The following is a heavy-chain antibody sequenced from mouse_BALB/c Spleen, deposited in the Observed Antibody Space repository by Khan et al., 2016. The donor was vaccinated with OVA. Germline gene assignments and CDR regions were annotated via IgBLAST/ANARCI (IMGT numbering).Heavy chain of an antibody. J-gene: IGHJ2*01. CDR3: ARVYGGDFDY. D-gene: IGHD1-1*01. CDR2: ISYSGNT. CDR1: GYSITSDYA. Sequence: EVQLQESGPGLVKPSQSLSLICTVTGYSITSDYAWNWIRQFPGNKLEWMGFISYSGNTNYNPSLKNRISITPDTSKNQFFLHLKSVTTEDTATYYCARVYGGDFDYWGQGTTLTVSS. V-gene: IGHV3-2*02.